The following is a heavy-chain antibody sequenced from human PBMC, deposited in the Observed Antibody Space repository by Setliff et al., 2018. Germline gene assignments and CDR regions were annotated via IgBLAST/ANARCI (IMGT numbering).Heavy chain of an antibody. J-gene: IGHJ6*02. V-gene: IGHV4-34*01. CDR3: ARDQSYSMDV. CDR2: INHSGST. CDR1: GGSFSGYY. Sequence: SETLSLTCAVYGGSFSGYYWSWIRQPPGKGLEWIGEINHSGSTNNNPSLKSRVTISVDTSKNQFSLKLSSVTAADTAVYYCARDQSYSMDVWGQGTTVTVSS.